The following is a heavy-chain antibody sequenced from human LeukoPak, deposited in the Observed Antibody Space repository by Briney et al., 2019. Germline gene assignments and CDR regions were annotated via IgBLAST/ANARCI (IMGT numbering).Heavy chain of an antibody. CDR2: ISGSGGST. CDR3: ARTETLWFGELFPDY. CDR1: GFTFSSYA. D-gene: IGHD3-10*01. J-gene: IGHJ4*02. Sequence: PGGSLRLSCAASGFTFSSYAMSWVRQAPGKGLESVSAISGSGGSTYYADSVKGRFTISRDNSKNMLYLQMNSLRAEDTAVYYCARTETLWFGELFPDYWGQGTLVTVSS. V-gene: IGHV3-23*01.